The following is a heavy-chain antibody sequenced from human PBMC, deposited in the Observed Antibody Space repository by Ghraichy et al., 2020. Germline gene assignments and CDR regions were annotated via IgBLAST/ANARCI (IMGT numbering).Heavy chain of an antibody. CDR1: GGSFSGYY. CDR2: INHSGST. J-gene: IGHJ4*02. D-gene: IGHD4-23*01. CDR3: ARKGNGGKKVPFDY. V-gene: IGHV4-34*01. Sequence: LSLTCAVYGGSFSGYYWSWIRQPPGKGLEWIGEINHSGSTNYNPSLKSRVTISVDTSKNQFSLKLSSVAAADTAVYYCARKGNGGKKVPFDYWGQGTLVTVSS.